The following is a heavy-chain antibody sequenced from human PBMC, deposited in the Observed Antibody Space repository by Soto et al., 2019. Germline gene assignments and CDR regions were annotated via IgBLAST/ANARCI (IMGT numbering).Heavy chain of an antibody. CDR1: GFTFSSHS. CDR2: ITSSSSYI. V-gene: IGHV3-21*01. J-gene: IGHJ4*02. D-gene: IGHD6-19*01. CDR3: AREPGVSSGWYGDY. Sequence: GGSMRLSCAASGFTFSSHSMNWVRQAPGKGLEWVSSITSSSSYINYADSVKGRFTISRDNAKTSLYLQMNSLRAEDTAVYYCAREPGVSSGWYGDYWGQGTMGTVSA.